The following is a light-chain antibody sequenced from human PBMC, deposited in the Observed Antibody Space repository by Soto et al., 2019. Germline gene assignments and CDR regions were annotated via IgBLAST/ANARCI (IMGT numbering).Light chain of an antibody. V-gene: IGKV1-9*01. CDR2: AAS. CDR1: QDISSS. CDR3: QQVSAHPPYA. J-gene: IGKJ2*01. Sequence: IPLTQSPSSLSASVGDRVTITCRASQDISSSLVWYQQKPGKAPNLLIYAASTLQSGVPSRFSGTGSGTDFTLAISSLQSEDFATYLCQQVSAHPPYAFGQGTKLDLK.